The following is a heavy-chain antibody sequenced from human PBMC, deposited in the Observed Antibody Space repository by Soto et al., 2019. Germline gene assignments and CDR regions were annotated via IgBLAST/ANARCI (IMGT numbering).Heavy chain of an antibody. V-gene: IGHV1-18*01. J-gene: IGHJ3*02. D-gene: IGHD3-22*01. Sequence: ASLKVSCKASGYTFTSYGISWVLQAPGQGLEWMGWISAYNGNTNYAQKLQGRVTMTTDTSTSTAYMELRSLRSDDTAVYYCARDLITMIVVVIQPHDAFDIWGQGTMVTVSS. CDR3: ARDLITMIVVVIQPHDAFDI. CDR1: GYTFTSYG. CDR2: ISAYNGNT.